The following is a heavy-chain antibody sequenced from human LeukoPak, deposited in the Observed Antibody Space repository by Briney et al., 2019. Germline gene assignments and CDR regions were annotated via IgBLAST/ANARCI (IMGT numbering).Heavy chain of an antibody. V-gene: IGHV3-11*04. CDR3: ARDASLAF. J-gene: IGHJ4*02. CDR1: GFTVSSNY. D-gene: IGHD3-16*02. Sequence: GGSLRLSCAASGFTVSSNYMSWVRQAPGKGLEWVSYLSSSGSTIYYADSVRGRFTISRDNAKNSLYRQMNSLRAEDTAVYYCARDASLAFWGQGTLVTVSS. CDR2: LSSSGSTI.